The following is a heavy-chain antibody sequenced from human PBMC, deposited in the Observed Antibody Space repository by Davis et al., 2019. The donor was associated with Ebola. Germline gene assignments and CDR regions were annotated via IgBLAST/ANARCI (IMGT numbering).Heavy chain of an antibody. D-gene: IGHD1-14*01. CDR1: GFTFSNAW. J-gene: IGHJ6*03. V-gene: IGHV3-48*01. CDR3: ARARLTTTYYHYYMDV. Sequence: GGSLRLSCAASGFTFSNAWMNWVRQAPGKGLEWVSYISSSSSTIYYADSVKGRFTISRDNSKNTLYLQMSSLRAEDTAVYYCARARLTTTYYHYYMDVWGKGTTVTVSS. CDR2: ISSSSSTI.